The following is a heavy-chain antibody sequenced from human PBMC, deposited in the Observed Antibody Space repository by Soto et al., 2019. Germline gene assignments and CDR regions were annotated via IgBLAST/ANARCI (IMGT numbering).Heavy chain of an antibody. CDR3: ARIGRGYCSGGSCADAFDI. Sequence: GGSLRLSCAASGFTFSSYEMNWVRQAPGKGLEWVSYISSSGSTVYYADSVKGRFTISRDNAKNSLYLQMNSLRAEDTAVYYCARIGRGYCSGGSCADAFDIWGQGTMVTVSS. J-gene: IGHJ3*02. CDR1: GFTFSSYE. CDR2: ISSSGSTV. D-gene: IGHD2-15*01. V-gene: IGHV3-48*03.